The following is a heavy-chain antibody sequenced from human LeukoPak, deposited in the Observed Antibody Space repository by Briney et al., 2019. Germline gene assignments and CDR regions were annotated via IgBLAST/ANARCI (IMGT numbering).Heavy chain of an antibody. CDR2: IYYSGST. V-gene: IGHV4-39*01. D-gene: IGHD2-15*01. Sequence: SETLSLTCSVSGGSLSSSDHYWGWIRQPPGKGLEWIGSIYYSGSTYYNPPLKSRVTISVDTSKNQFSLRLSSVTAADTAVYYCARPPVQCSGGSCHFDYWGQGTLVTVSS. CDR3: ARPPVQCSGGSCHFDY. J-gene: IGHJ4*02. CDR1: GGSLSSSDHY.